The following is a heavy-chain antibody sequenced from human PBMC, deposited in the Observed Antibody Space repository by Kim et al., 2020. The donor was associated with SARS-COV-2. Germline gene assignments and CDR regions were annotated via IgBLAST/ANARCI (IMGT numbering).Heavy chain of an antibody. J-gene: IGHJ4*02. CDR1: GGTFSSYA. D-gene: IGHD2-2*01. CDR3: ARDRDPAAMGGGFDY. V-gene: IGHV1-69*13. CDR2: IIPIFGTA. Sequence: SVKVSCKASGGTFSSYAISWVRQAPGQGLEWMGGIIPIFGTANYAQKVQGRVTITADESTSTAYMELSSLSSEDTAVYYCARDRDPAAMGGGFDYWGQGTLVTVSS.